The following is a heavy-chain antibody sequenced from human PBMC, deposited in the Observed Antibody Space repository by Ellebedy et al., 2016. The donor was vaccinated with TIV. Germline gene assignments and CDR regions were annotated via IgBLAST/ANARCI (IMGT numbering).Heavy chain of an antibody. CDR2: INPNSGGT. D-gene: IGHD3-10*01. CDR3: ARGFGFGELPPYYYYGMDV. V-gene: IGHV1-2*02. J-gene: IGHJ6*02. CDR1: GYTFTGYY. Sequence: AASVKVSCKASGYTFTGYYMHWVRQAPGQGLEWMGWINPNSGGTNYAQKFQGRVTMTRDTSISTAYMELSRLRSDDTAVYYCARGFGFGELPPYYYYGMDVWGQGTTVTVSS.